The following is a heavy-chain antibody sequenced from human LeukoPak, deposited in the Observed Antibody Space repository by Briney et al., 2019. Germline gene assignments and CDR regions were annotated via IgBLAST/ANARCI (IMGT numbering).Heavy chain of an antibody. CDR2: IYSGGST. V-gene: IGHV3-53*01. J-gene: IGHJ3*02. CDR1: GFTVSSNY. CDR3: ARSMVRGHNDAFDI. Sequence: GGSLRLSCAASGFTVSSNYMSWVRQAPGKGLEWVSVIYSGGSTYYADSVKGRFTISRDNSKNTLYLQMNSLRAKDTAVYYCARSMVRGHNDAFDIWGQGTMVTVSS. D-gene: IGHD3-10*01.